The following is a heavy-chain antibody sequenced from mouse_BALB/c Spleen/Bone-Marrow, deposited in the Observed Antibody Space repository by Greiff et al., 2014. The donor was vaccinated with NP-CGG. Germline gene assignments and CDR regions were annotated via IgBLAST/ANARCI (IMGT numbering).Heavy chain of an antibody. CDR1: GFTFISYT. J-gene: IGHJ2*01. V-gene: IGHV5-6-4*01. CDR2: ISSGGNYS. CDR3: TREGDGRGGGFDY. Sequence: EVKLLESGGGLVKPGGSLKLSCAASGFTFISYTMSWVRQTPEKRLEWVAIISSGGNYSYYPDSVKGRFTISRDNAENTLYLQVSNLKSEDTDMYYCTREGDGRGGGFDYWGQGTTLTVSS. D-gene: IGHD1-1*01.